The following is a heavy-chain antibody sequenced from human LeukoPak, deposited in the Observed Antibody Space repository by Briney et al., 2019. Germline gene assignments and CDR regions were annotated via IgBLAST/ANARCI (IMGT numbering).Heavy chain of an antibody. V-gene: IGHV2-70*01. D-gene: IGHD2-15*01. CDR3: ARTLHYCSGGSCYSFDY. CDR1: RFSLSPSAMC. Sequence: SGPPLGKPTQTLTLHFNFSRFSLSPSAMCESWIRQPPRQALGWLALIEWDDDKYYSTSLKTRLTISKDTSKNQVVLTMTNMDPVDTATYYCARTLHYCSGGSCYSFDYWGQGTLVTVSS. CDR2: IEWDDDK. J-gene: IGHJ4*02.